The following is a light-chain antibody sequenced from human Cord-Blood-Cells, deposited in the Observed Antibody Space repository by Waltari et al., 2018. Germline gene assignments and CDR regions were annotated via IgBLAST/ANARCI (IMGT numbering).Light chain of an antibody. J-gene: IGLJ2*01. V-gene: IGLV2-23*02. CDR1: SSDVGSYNL. CDR3: CSYAGSSTLV. CDR2: EVS. Sequence: QSALTQPASVSRSPGQSIPISCTGTSSDVGSYNLVSWYQQHPGKAPKLMIYEVSKRPSGVSKRFSGSKSGNTASLTISGLQAEDEADYYCCSYAGSSTLVFGGGTKLTVL.